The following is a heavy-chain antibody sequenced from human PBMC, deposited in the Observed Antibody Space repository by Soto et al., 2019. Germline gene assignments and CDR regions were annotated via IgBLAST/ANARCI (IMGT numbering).Heavy chain of an antibody. CDR3: AREELKIRGGTTYYYNGMDV. CDR1: GGTFSSYA. J-gene: IGHJ6*02. Sequence: QVQLVQSGAEVKKPGSSVKVSCKASGGTFSSYAISWVRQAPGQGLEWMGGIIPIFGTANYAQKFQGRVTITADESTSTAYMELSSLRSEDTAVYYCAREELKIRGGTTYYYNGMDVWGQGTTVTVSS. V-gene: IGHV1-69*01. CDR2: IIPIFGTA. D-gene: IGHD1-7*01.